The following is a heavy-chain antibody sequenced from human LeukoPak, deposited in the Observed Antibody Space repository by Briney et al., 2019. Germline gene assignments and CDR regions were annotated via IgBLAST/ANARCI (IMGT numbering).Heavy chain of an antibody. V-gene: IGHV3-21*01. J-gene: IGHJ4*02. D-gene: IGHD2-8*02. CDR2: ISSGTNYI. CDR1: GFTFDNYN. Sequence: GGSLRLSCAASGFTFDNYNMNWVRQAPGKGLEWVASISSGTNYIFEADSVKGRFTVTKDTALNSLSLQMNSLRADDTAVYYCARSAGGNYFDYWDQGTLVTVSS. CDR3: ARSAGGNYFDY.